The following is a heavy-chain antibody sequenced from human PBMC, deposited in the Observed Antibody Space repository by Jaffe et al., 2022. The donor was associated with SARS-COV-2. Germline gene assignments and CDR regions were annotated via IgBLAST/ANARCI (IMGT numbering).Heavy chain of an antibody. CDR2: ISYDGSNK. D-gene: IGHD6-19*01. CDR3: AKDGPGIAVASMDGAFDI. Sequence: QVQLVESGGGVVQPGRSLRLSCAASGFTFSSYGMHWVRQAPGKGLEWVAVISYDGSNKYYADSVKGRFTISRDNSKNTLYLQMNSLRAEDTAVYYCAKDGPGIAVASMDGAFDIWGQGTMVTVSS. J-gene: IGHJ3*02. CDR1: GFTFSSYG. V-gene: IGHV3-30*18.